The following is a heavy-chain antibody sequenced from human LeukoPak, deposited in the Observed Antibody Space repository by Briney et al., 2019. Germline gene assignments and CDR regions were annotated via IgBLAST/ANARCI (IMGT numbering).Heavy chain of an antibody. J-gene: IGHJ6*03. Sequence: SETLSLTCTVSGGSISSYYWSWIRQPAGKGLEWIGRIYTSGSTNYNPSLKSRVTMSVDTSKNQFSLKLSSVTAADTAVYYCARANRVQQLVRYYYYMDVWGKGTTVTVSS. CDR1: GGSISSYY. V-gene: IGHV4-4*07. CDR2: IYTSGST. CDR3: ARANRVQQLVRYYYYMDV. D-gene: IGHD6-13*01.